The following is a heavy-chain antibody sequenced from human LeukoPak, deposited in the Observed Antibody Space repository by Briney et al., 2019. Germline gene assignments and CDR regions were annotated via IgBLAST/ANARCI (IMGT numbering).Heavy chain of an antibody. Sequence: SETLSLTCTVSGGSISSYYWSWIRQPPGKGLEWIGYIYYSGSTNYNTSLKSRVTISVDTSKNQFSLKLSSVTAADTAVYYCASSELWLPPRFDYWGQGTLVTVSS. CDR1: GGSISSYY. J-gene: IGHJ4*02. D-gene: IGHD5-18*01. CDR3: ASSELWLPPRFDY. V-gene: IGHV4-59*08. CDR2: IYYSGST.